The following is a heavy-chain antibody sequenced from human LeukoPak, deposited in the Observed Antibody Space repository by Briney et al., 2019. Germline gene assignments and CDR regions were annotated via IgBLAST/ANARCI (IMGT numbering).Heavy chain of an antibody. CDR1: GGSISSSSYY. CDR3: SSLEWSYYFDY. Sequence: SETLSLTCTVSGGSISSSSYYWGWIRQPPGKGLEWIGSIYYSGSTYYNPSLKSRVTISVDTSKNQFSLKLSSVTAADTAVYYCSSLEWSYYFDYWGQGTLVTVSS. CDR2: IYYSGST. J-gene: IGHJ4*02. V-gene: IGHV4-39*01. D-gene: IGHD3-3*01.